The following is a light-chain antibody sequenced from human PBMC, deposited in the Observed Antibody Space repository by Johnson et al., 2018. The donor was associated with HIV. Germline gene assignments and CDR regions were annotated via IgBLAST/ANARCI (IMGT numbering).Light chain of an antibody. CDR2: ENN. J-gene: IGLJ1*01. Sequence: QSVLTQPPSVSAAPGQKVTISCSGSSSNIGNNYVSWYQQLPGTAPQLLIYENNKRPSGIPDRFSGSKSGTSATLGVTGLQTGDDADYYCGTWDSSLGAYVFGTGTKVTVL. V-gene: IGLV1-51*02. CDR3: GTWDSSLGAYV. CDR1: SSNIGNNY.